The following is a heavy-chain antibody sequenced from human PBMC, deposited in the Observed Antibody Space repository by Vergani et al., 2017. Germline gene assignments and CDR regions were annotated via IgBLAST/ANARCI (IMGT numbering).Heavy chain of an antibody. CDR1: GFTFDDYA. CDR3: ARERGSYSSSWYPYDY. J-gene: IGHJ4*02. CDR2: INWNGGST. V-gene: IGHV3-9*01. Sequence: EVQLVESGGGLVQPGRSLRLSCAASGFTFDDYAMHWVRQAPGKGLEWVSGINWNGGSTGYADSVKGRFTISRDNAKNSLYLQMNSLRAEDTALYYCARERGSYSSSWYPYDYWGQGTLVTVSS. D-gene: IGHD6-13*01.